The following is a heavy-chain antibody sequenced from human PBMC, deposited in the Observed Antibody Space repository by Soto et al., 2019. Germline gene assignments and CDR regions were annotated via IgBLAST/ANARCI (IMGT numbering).Heavy chain of an antibody. V-gene: IGHV3-30-3*01. D-gene: IGHD4-17*01. CDR3: AREFEMVPTVTLPPSWFDP. CDR1: GFTFSSYA. CDR2: ISYDGSNK. Sequence: GGSLRLSCAASGFTFSSYAMHWVRQAPGKGLEWVAVISYDGSNKYYADSVKGRFTISRDNSKNTLYLQMNSLRAEDTAVYYCAREFEMVPTVTLPPSWFDPWGQGPLVTVSS. J-gene: IGHJ5*02.